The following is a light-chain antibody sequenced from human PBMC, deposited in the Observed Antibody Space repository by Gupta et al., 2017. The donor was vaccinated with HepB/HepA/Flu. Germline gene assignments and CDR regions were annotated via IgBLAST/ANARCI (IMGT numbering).Light chain of an antibody. CDR2: SNN. CDR1: SSNIGTNT. CDR3: AAWDDSRRVI. Sequence: QSVLTQPPSASGTPGQRVTMSCSGSSSNIGTNTVNWYQQLPGKAPKLLIYSNNQRPSGVPDRFSGSKSGTSASLAISGLQSEDEAADYCAAWDDSRRVIFGGGTKLTVL. V-gene: IGLV1-44*01. J-gene: IGLJ2*01.